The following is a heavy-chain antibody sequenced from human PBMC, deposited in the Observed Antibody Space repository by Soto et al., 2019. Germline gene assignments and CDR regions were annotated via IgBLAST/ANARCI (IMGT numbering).Heavy chain of an antibody. CDR2: VSGSGGST. Sequence: GGSLRLSCAASGFTFSSYAMSWVRQAPGKGLEWVSAVSGSGGSTYYADSVKGRFTISRDNSKNTLYLQMNSLRAEDTAVYYCAKGSRVDTAMVPFDYWGQGTLVTVSS. CDR3: AKGSRVDTAMVPFDY. CDR1: GFTFSSYA. V-gene: IGHV3-23*01. J-gene: IGHJ4*02. D-gene: IGHD5-18*01.